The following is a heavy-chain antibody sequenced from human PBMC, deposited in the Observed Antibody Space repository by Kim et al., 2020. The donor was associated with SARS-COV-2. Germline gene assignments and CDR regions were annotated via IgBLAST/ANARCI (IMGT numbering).Heavy chain of an antibody. CDR3: ARARALVRGAISGFDI. V-gene: IGHV3-7*03. Sequence: GGSLRLSCAASGFTFSSSWMTWVRQAPGKGLESVANIKEDGRTKYYVDSVKGRFTISRDNAQNSLYLQMNSLRTEDTAIYFCARARALVRGAISGFDIWG. J-gene: IGHJ3*02. CDR2: IKEDGRTK. CDR1: GFTFSSSW. D-gene: IGHD3-10*01.